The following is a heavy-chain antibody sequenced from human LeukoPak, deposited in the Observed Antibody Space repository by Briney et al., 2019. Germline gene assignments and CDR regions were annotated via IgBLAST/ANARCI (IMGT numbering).Heavy chain of an antibody. V-gene: IGHV1-46*01. J-gene: IGHJ4*02. CDR1: GYTFTSYY. D-gene: IGHD4-23*01. Sequence: GASVKVSCKASGYTFTSYYMHWVRQAPGQGLEWMGIINPSGGSTSYAQKFQGRVTMTRDTSISTAYMELSRLRSDDTAVYYCARGSTTVVTRLLGYWGQGTLVTVSS. CDR3: ARGSTTVVTRLLGY. CDR2: INPSGGST.